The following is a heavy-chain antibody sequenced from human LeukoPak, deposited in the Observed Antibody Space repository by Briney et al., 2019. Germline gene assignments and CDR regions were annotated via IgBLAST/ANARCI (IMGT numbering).Heavy chain of an antibody. CDR2: INPNSGGT. J-gene: IGHJ6*03. CDR3: ARTSIVVVVAATPYYYYYMDV. V-gene: IGHV1-2*02. D-gene: IGHD2-15*01. CDR1: GYTFTAYY. Sequence: ASVKVSCKASGYTFTAYYMHWVRQAPGQGLEWMGWINPNSGGTNYAQKFQGRVTMTRDTSISTAYMELSRLRSDDTAVYYCARTSIVVVVAATPYYYYYMDVWGKGTTVTVSS.